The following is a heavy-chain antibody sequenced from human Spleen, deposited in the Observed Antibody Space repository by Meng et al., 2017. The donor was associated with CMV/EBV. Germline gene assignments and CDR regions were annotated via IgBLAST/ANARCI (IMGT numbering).Heavy chain of an antibody. D-gene: IGHD2-2*02. J-gene: IGHJ5*02. CDR3: ARDYDYCSSTSCYTGGEKYNWFDP. CDR2: ISYDGSNT. Sequence: MHSIRQAPGTGLEWVVVISYDGSNTYYADSVKGRFTISRDNSTNTLYLQMNSLSAEDTAVYYCARDYDYCSSTSCYTGGEKYNWFDPWGQGTLVTVSS. V-gene: IGHV3-30-3*01.